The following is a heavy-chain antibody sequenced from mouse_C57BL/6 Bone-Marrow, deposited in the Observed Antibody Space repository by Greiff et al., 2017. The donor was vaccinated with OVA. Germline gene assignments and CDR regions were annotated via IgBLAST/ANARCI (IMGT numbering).Heavy chain of an antibody. V-gene: IGHV1-69*01. J-gene: IGHJ4*01. D-gene: IGHD1-1*01. CDR1: GYTFTSSW. CDR3: AIHYYDGILYAMDY. CDR2: IDPSDSYT. Sequence: QVQLQQPGAELVMPGASVKLSCKASGYTFTSSWMHWVKQRPGQGLEWIGEIDPSDSYTNSNHKFKGKSTLTVGKSSSTAYMRSGSLTSEDSAVYDCAIHYYDGILYAMDYWGQGTAVTVSA.